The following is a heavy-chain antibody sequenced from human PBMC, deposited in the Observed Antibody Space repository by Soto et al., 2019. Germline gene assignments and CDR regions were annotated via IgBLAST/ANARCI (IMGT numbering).Heavy chain of an antibody. Sequence: PGGSLRLSCGASGFTFSTYGMHWVRQAPGKGLEWVAALSHDESNKFYADSVKGRFTISRDNSKNTLYLEMFSLRAEDTAVYYCVKEGRGSSTSCSRCYGLDVWGQGTTGTVS. CDR1: GFTFSTYG. CDR3: VKEGRGSSTSCSRCYGLDV. D-gene: IGHD2-2*01. V-gene: IGHV3-30*18. CDR2: LSHDESNK. J-gene: IGHJ6*02.